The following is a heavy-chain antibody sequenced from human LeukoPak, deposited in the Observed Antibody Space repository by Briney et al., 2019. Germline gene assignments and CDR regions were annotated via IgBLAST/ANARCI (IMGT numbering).Heavy chain of an antibody. D-gene: IGHD6-13*01. CDR2: ISYDGSNK. Sequence: PGGSLRLSCAASGFTFSSYAMHWVRQAPGKGLEWVAVISYDGSNKYYADSVKGRFTISRDNSKNTLYLQMNSLRAEDTAVYYCAAGQQLPPDYWGQGTLVTVSS. V-gene: IGHV3-30-3*01. CDR3: AAGQQLPPDY. J-gene: IGHJ4*02. CDR1: GFTFSSYA.